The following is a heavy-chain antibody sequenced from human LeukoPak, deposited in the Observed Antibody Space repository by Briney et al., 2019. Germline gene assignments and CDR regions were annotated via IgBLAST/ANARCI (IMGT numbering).Heavy chain of an antibody. CDR3: ASGYSHGYGYYYYYMDV. J-gene: IGHJ6*03. V-gene: IGHV4-59*05. D-gene: IGHD5-18*01. CDR2: IYYSGIT. CDR1: VGSLRSYY. Sequence: SETLSLTXTVSVGSLRSYYWSWIRQPAGKGLEWIGRIYYSGITYYNPSLKSRVTISVDTSKNQFSLKLSSVTAADTAVYYCASGYSHGYGYYYYYMDVWGKGTTVTVSS.